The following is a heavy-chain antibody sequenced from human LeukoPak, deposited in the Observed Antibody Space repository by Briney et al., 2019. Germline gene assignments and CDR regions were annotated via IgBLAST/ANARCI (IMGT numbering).Heavy chain of an antibody. D-gene: IGHD2-8*02. Sequence: GESLKISCKGSGYTFDTYWIGWVRQMPGKGLEWMGVIYPPDSDVRYSPSFQGQVIISVDTSTSTAYLQWSSLKASDTAMYYCARRWGSLGPRGWFDPWGQGTLVTVSS. CDR3: ARRWGSLGPRGWFDP. V-gene: IGHV5-51*01. J-gene: IGHJ5*02. CDR2: IYPPDSDV. CDR1: GYTFDTYW.